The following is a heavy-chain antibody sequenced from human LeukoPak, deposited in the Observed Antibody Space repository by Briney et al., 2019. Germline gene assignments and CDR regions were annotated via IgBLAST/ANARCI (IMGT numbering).Heavy chain of an antibody. D-gene: IGHD2/OR15-2a*01. CDR3: ALLTRSNPPFDY. CDR1: GFTFSSYS. Sequence: GGSLRLSCAASGFTFSSYSMNWVRQAPGKGLEWVSSISSSSSYIYYADSAKGRFTISRGNTKNTVYLQMNSLRAEDTAVYYCALLTRSNPPFDYWGQGTLVTVSS. CDR2: ISSSSSYI. J-gene: IGHJ4*02. V-gene: IGHV3-21*04.